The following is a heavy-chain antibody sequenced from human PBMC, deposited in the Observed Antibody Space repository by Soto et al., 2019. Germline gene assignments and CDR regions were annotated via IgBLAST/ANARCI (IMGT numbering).Heavy chain of an antibody. CDR1: GYTFTSYD. J-gene: IGHJ3*02. Sequence: ASVKVSCKASGYTFTSYDINWVRQATGQGLEWMGWMNPNSGNTGYAQKSQGRVTMTRNTSISTAYMELSSLRSEDTAVYYCARGEPGYCSGGSCYSGSGSFDIWGQGTMVTVSS. CDR2: MNPNSGNT. D-gene: IGHD2-15*01. V-gene: IGHV1-8*01. CDR3: ARGEPGYCSGGSCYSGSGSFDI.